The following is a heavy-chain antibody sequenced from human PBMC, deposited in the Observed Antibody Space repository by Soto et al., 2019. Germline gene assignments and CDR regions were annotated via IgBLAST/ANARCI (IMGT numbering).Heavy chain of an antibody. J-gene: IGHJ6*02. CDR3: ARAGAKSSITGTTGDYYYGMDV. V-gene: IGHV1-69*06. Sequence: SVKVSCKASGGTFSSYAISWVRQAPGQGLEWMGGIIPIFGTANYAQKFQGRVTITADKSTSTAYMELSSLRSEDTAVYYCARAGAKSSITGTTGDYYYGMDVWGQGTTVTVSS. CDR1: GGTFSSYA. CDR2: IIPIFGTA. D-gene: IGHD1-7*01.